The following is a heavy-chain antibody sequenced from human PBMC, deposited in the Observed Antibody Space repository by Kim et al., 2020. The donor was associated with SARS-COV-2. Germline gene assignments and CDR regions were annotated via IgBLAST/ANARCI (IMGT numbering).Heavy chain of an antibody. V-gene: IGHV3-23*01. CDR3: AKSVGATEEAFDI. J-gene: IGHJ3*02. CDR1: GFSFSSYA. D-gene: IGHD1-26*01. CDR2: VSGSGDHT. Sequence: GGSLRLSCAASGFSFSSYAMSWVRQAPGKGLEWVSAVSGSGDHTYYVVSVKGRFTISRDNSKNTLYLQMNSLRAEDTAVYYCAKSVGATEEAFDIWGQGKLVTVSS.